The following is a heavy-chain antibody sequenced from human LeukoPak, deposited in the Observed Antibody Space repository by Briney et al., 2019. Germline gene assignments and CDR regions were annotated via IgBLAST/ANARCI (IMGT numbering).Heavy chain of an antibody. V-gene: IGHV4-59*08. Sequence: SETLSLTCTVSGDSISNYYWSWIRQTPEKDLEWIGYIYYSGSTNYNPSLKSRVTISADTSKNQLSLRLSSVTAADTAVYYCARHNDWNYYYSGMDVWGQGTTVTVSS. D-gene: IGHD3-9*01. CDR2: IYYSGST. J-gene: IGHJ6*02. CDR1: GDSISNYY. CDR3: ARHNDWNYYYSGMDV.